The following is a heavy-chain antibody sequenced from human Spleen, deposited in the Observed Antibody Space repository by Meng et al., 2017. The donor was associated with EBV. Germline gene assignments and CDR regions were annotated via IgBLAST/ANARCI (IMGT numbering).Heavy chain of an antibody. CDR3: AWTSGTSPYYFDY. CDR2: ISAYSGST. V-gene: IGHV1-18*04. J-gene: IGHJ4*02. CDR1: GHTLTDYY. D-gene: IGHD1-26*01. Sequence: QVQLVQAVAEVKKAGASVKFSCKASGHTLTDYYFSWVRQAPGQGLEWMGWISAYSGSTLYPQNVQGRVTMTTDTFTSTAYMEVRNLRSDDTAPYYCAWTSGTSPYYFDYWGQGTLVTVSS.